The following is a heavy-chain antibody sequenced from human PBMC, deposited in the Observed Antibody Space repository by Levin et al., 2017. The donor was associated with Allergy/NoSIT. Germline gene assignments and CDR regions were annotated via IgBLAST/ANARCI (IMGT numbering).Heavy chain of an antibody. J-gene: IGHJ5*02. V-gene: IGHV3-30*04. CDR1: GFTFSSYA. D-gene: IGHD5-18*01. Sequence: GGSLRLSCAASGFTFSSYAMHWVRQAPGKGLEWVAVISYDGSNKYYADSVKGRFTISRDNSKNTLYLQMNSLRAEDTAVYYCARGIQLWSGGDWFDPWGQGTLVTVSS. CDR2: ISYDGSNK. CDR3: ARGIQLWSGGDWFDP.